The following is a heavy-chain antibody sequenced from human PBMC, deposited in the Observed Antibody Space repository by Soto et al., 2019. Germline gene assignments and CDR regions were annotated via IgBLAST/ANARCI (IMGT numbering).Heavy chain of an antibody. D-gene: IGHD2-15*01. Sequence: GGSLRLSCSVSGFTFSKYAMHWVRQAPGKGLEYVSGITSDGASTWHADSVKDRFTISRDNSKNTLFLQMSSLRVEDTSIYFCVKGNQLLRYYFEFWGPGTLVTVSS. J-gene: IGHJ4*01. CDR3: VKGNQLLRYYFEF. V-gene: IGHV3-64D*06. CDR2: ITSDGAST. CDR1: GFTFSKYA.